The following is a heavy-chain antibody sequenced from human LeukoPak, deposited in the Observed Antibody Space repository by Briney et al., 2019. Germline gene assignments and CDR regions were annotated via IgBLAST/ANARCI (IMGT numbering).Heavy chain of an antibody. V-gene: IGHV4-30-4*01. CDR3: ARSPENCGGDCYSSFDY. D-gene: IGHD2-21*02. J-gene: IGHJ4*02. Sequence: SETLSLTCTVSGGSISSGDYYWSWIRQPPGKGLEWIGYIYYGGSTYYNPSLKSRVTISVDTSKNQFSLKLSSVTAADTAVYYCARSPENCGGDCYSSFDYWGQGTLVTVST. CDR2: IYYGGST. CDR1: GGSISSGDYY.